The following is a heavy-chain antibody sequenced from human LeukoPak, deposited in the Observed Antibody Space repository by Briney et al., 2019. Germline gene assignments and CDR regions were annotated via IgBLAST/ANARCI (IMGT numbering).Heavy chain of an antibody. J-gene: IGHJ6*02. V-gene: IGHV3-30*02. Sequence: GGSLRLSCAASGFTFSSYGMHWVRQAPGKGLEWVAVIWYDGSNKYYADSVKGRFTISRDNSKNTLYLQMNSLRAEDTAVYYCAKDRRGDYGDPRWDRVMDVWGQGTTVTVSS. CDR1: GFTFSSYG. D-gene: IGHD4-17*01. CDR2: IWYDGSNK. CDR3: AKDRRGDYGDPRWDRVMDV.